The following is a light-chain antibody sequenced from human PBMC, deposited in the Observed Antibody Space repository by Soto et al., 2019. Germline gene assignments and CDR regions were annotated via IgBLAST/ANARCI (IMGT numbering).Light chain of an antibody. V-gene: IGKV3-15*01. CDR1: QSVSSN. Sequence: EIVMTQSPATLSVSPGERATLSCRASQSVSSNLAWYQHKPGQAPRLLIYATSTRATGVPARFSGSGSGTDFTLTISSLQSEDFAIYFCQQYDKWPPYTFGQGTKVDIK. CDR2: ATS. CDR3: QQYDKWPPYT. J-gene: IGKJ2*01.